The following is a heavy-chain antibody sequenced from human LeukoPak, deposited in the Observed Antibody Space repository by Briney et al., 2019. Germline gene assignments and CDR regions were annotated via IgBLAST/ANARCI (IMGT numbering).Heavy chain of an antibody. D-gene: IGHD3-16*01. J-gene: IGHJ3*02. CDR1: GFRFGGFW. CDR2: INQDGSEM. V-gene: IGHV3-7*01. Sequence: PGGSLRLSCEASGFRFGGFWMNWVRQAPGKGPERVANINQDGSEMLYVDSVKGRFTISRDNAKNSLYLQMNSLRVEDTAVYYCTRDVREAYDIWGHGTMVTVSS. CDR3: TRDVREAYDI.